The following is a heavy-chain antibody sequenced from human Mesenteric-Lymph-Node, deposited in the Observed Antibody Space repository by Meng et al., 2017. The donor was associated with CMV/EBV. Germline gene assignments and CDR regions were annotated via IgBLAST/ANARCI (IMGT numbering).Heavy chain of an antibody. CDR1: GFTFDDYA. CDR3: AKNEPSGIWFGELTS. V-gene: IGHV3-43D*03. D-gene: IGHD3-10*01. CDR2: ISWDGGST. J-gene: IGHJ4*02. Sequence: GESLKISCAASGFTFDDYAMHWVRQAPGKGLEWVSLISWDGGSTYYADSVKGRFTISRDNSKNSLYLQMNSLRAEGTALYYCAKNEPSGIWFGELTSWGQGTLVTVSS.